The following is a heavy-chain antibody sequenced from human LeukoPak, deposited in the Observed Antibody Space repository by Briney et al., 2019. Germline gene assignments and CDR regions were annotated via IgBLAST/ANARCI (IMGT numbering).Heavy chain of an antibody. CDR2: ISTSGTTI. D-gene: IGHD3-10*01. CDR3: ARDSRGAFDI. J-gene: IGHJ3*02. Sequence: GGSLRLSCAASGFTFSDYYISRIRQAPGKGLEWLSYISTSGTTIYYADSVKGRFTISRDNAKNSLYLQMNSLRAEDTAVYYCARDSRGAFDIWGQGTMVTVSS. CDR1: GFTFSDYY. V-gene: IGHV3-11*01.